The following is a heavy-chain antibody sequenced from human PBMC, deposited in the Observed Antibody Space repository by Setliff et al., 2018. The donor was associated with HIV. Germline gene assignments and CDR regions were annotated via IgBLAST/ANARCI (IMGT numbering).Heavy chain of an antibody. V-gene: IGHV4-34*01. CDR1: GGSFSDYY. Sequence: PSETRSLTCAVYGGSFSDYYWTWIRQSPGKGLEWIGEINHSGDTNYNPSLKSRVTISVDTSKNHFSLKLSSLTAADTAVYYCARGRAYYNRRPFDYWGQGTLVTVSS. CDR3: ARGRAYYNRRPFDY. CDR2: INHSGDT. D-gene: IGHD3-22*01. J-gene: IGHJ4*02.